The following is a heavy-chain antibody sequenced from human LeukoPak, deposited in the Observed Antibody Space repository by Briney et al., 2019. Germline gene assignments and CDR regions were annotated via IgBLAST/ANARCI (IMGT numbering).Heavy chain of an antibody. CDR1: GASFSNYY. CDR3: ARDGSIAAAGIDY. J-gene: IGHJ4*02. D-gene: IGHD6-13*01. CDR2: INHSGSS. V-gene: IGHV4-34*01. Sequence: PSETLSLTCAVYGASFSNYYWSWIRQPPGKGLEWIGEINHSGSSNYNPSLKSRVSISVDKSKNQFSLKLSSVTAADTAVYYCARDGSIAAAGIDYWGQGTLVTVSS.